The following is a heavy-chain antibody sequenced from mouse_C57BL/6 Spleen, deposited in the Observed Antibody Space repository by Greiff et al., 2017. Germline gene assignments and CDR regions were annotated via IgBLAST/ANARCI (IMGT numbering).Heavy chain of an antibody. J-gene: IGHJ3*01. D-gene: IGHD2-1*01. CDR2: IHPNSGST. V-gene: IGHV1-64*01. CDR3: ARSYYGNYDWFAY. Sequence: QVQLQQPGAELVKPGASVKLSCKASGYTFTSYWMHWVKQRPGQGLEWIGMIHPNSGSTNYNEKFKSKATLTVDKSSSTAYMQLSSLTSEDSAVYDCARSYYGNYDWFAYWGQGTLVTVSA. CDR1: GYTFTSYW.